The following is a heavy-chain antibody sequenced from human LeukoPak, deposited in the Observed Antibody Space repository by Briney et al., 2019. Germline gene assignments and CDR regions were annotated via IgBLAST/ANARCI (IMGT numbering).Heavy chain of an antibody. CDR3: ARSGGNSGLGLVSS. CDR2: ISAYNGNT. D-gene: IGHD4-23*01. V-gene: IGHV1-18*01. CDR1: GYTFTSYG. Sequence: ASVKPSCKPSGYTFTSYGISWVRHAPGQGLEWMGWISAYNGNTNYAQKLQGRVTMTTDTSTSTAYMELRSLRSDDTAVYYCARSGGNSGLGLVSSWGQGTLVTVSS. J-gene: IGHJ5*02.